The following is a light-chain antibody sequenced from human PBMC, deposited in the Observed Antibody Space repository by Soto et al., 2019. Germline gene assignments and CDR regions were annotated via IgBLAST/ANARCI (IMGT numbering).Light chain of an antibody. CDR2: DAY. CDR1: HNIERW. V-gene: IGKV1-5*01. Sequence: QMTQSPSTMSASVGDRVTITCRASHNIERWLAWYQQKPWKAHSLLIFDAYTLHSPVPAGFSDSCAGTDFTLTSCGLHAYHFATYFWQRVEISTTVGQGTQGEVK. CDR3: QRVEISTT. J-gene: IGKJ1*01.